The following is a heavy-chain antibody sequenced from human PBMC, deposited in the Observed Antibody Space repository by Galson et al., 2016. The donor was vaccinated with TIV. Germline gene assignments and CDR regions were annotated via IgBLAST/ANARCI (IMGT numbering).Heavy chain of an antibody. V-gene: IGHV4-61*01. CDR3: ARVGGITVFGVLIPPQTRSMDV. CDR2: ADSGIT. J-gene: IGHJ6*02. D-gene: IGHD3-3*01. Sequence: TLSLTCTVSGASVDSETYHWIWIRQPPGKGLEYIGNADSGITNYHPSLRSRITISTDTSKNQFSLKLSSLTAADTAVYYCARVGGITVFGVLIPPQTRSMDVWGQGTTVTVSS. CDR1: GASVDSETYH.